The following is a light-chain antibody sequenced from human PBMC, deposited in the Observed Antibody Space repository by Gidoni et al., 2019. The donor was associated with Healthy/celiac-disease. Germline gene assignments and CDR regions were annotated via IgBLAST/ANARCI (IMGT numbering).Light chain of an antibody. CDR1: QSISSW. Sequence: DIQMTQSPSTLSASVGDRVTITCRDSQSISSWLAWFQQKPGKAPKLLIYDASSLESGVPSRFSGSGSVTEFTLTISSLQPDDFATYYCQQYNSYWTFGQGTKVEIK. CDR2: DAS. J-gene: IGKJ1*01. CDR3: QQYNSYWT. V-gene: IGKV1-5*01.